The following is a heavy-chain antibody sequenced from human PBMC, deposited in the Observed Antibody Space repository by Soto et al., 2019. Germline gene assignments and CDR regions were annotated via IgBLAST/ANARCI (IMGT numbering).Heavy chain of an antibody. CDR3: ARGPPTVYYFGMDV. Sequence: VQLVESGGGLVKPGGSLRLSCAASGFTFSSYSMNWVRQAPGKGLEWVSSISSSSSYIYYADSVKGRFTISRDNAKNSLYLQMNSLRAEDTAVYYCARGPPTVYYFGMDVWGQGTTVTVSS. D-gene: IGHD4-17*01. J-gene: IGHJ6*02. V-gene: IGHV3-21*01. CDR2: ISSSSSYI. CDR1: GFTFSSYS.